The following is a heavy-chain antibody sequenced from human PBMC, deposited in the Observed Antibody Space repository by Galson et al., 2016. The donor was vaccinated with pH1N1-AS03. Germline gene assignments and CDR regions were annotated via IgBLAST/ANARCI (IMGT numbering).Heavy chain of an antibody. CDR1: GFPFSGYW. CDR3: AKAVAGSLNLYYHYGADV. CDR2: IKQDGSDK. V-gene: IGHV3-7*03. D-gene: IGHD6-19*01. J-gene: IGHJ6*02. Sequence: SLRLSCAASGFPFSGYWMTWVRQAAGKGLEWVASIKQDGSDKHYVDSVKGRFTISKDNAKNSLYLQMNSLRPEDTAVYYCAKAVAGSLNLYYHYGADVWGQGTTVTVSS.